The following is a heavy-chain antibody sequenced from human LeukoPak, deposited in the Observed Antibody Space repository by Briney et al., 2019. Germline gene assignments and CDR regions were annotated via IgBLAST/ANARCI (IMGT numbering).Heavy chain of an antibody. D-gene: IGHD3-22*01. V-gene: IGHV4-59*01. J-gene: IGHJ4*02. Sequence: PSETLSLTCTVSGGSISSYYWSWIRQPPGKGLEWIGYIYYSGSTNYNPSLKSRVTISVDTSKNQFSLKLSSVTAADTAVYYCARGGSDGSSGYYLGTYYFDYWGQGTLVTVSS. CDR3: ARGGSDGSSGYYLGTYYFDY. CDR2: IYYSGST. CDR1: GGSISSYY.